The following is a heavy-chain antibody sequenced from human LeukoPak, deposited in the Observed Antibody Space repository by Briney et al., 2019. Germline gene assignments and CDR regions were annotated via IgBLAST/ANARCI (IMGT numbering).Heavy chain of an antibody. V-gene: IGHV1-8*02. CDR3: ARATPGGLHGYSFDY. CDR1: GYTFTSYG. J-gene: IGHJ4*02. D-gene: IGHD5-24*01. CDR2: MNPNSGNT. Sequence: PGASVKVSCKASGYTFTSYGISWVRQAPGQGLEWMGWMNPNSGNTGFAQKFQDRVSMTRDTSINTAYMELTSLRSGDTAVYYCARATPGGLHGYSFDYWGQGTVVTVYS.